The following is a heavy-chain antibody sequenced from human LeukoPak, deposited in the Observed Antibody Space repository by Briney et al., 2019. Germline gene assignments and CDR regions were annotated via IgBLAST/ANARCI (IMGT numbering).Heavy chain of an antibody. Sequence: SVKVSCKASGGTFSSYAISWVRQAPGQGLEWMGGIIPIFGAANYAQKFQGRVTITTDESTSTAYMELSSLRSEDTAVYYCARGGGYDPHYFDYWGQGTLVTVSS. CDR1: GGTFSSYA. CDR3: ARGGGYDPHYFDY. CDR2: IIPIFGAA. D-gene: IGHD5-12*01. V-gene: IGHV1-69*05. J-gene: IGHJ4*02.